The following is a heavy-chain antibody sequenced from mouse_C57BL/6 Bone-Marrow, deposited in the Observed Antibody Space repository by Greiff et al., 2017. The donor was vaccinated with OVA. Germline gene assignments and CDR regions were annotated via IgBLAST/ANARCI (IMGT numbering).Heavy chain of an antibody. V-gene: IGHV1-81*01. Sequence: VQLQQSGAELARPGASVKLSCKASGYTFTSYGISWVKQRTGQGLEWIGEIYPRSGNTYYNEKFKGKATLTADKSSSTAYMELRSLTSEDAAVYFCARVGWLLRFDYWGQGTTLTVSS. J-gene: IGHJ2*01. CDR1: GYTFTSYG. D-gene: IGHD2-3*01. CDR3: ARVGWLLRFDY. CDR2: IYPRSGNT.